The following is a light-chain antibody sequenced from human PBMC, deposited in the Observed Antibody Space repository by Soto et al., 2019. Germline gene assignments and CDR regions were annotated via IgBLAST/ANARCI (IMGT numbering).Light chain of an antibody. CDR1: SSNIAGNT. CDR2: IND. V-gene: IGLV1-44*01. J-gene: IGLJ3*02. Sequence: QSALTQPPSLSGTPGQRVTISCSGSSSNIAGNTVHWYQHLPGTAPKLLIYINDQRPSGVPGRFSASTSGTSASLAISGLQSDDEADYYCAAWDDSLSGRVFGGGTKVTVL. CDR3: AAWDDSLSGRV.